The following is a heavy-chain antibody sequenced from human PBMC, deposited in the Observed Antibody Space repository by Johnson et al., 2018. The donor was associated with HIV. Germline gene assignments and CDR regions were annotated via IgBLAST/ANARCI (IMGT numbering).Heavy chain of an antibody. Sequence: QVQLVESGGGLVKPGGSLRLSCAASGFTFSNAWMNWVRQAPGKGLEWVAVISYDGSNKYYADSVKGRFTISRDNSKNTLYLQMNSLRAEDTAVYYCAKDVGNYWPDSFDIWGQGTMVTVSS. CDR3: AKDVGNYWPDSFDI. CDR2: ISYDGSNK. J-gene: IGHJ3*02. CDR1: GFTFSNAW. D-gene: IGHD3-22*01. V-gene: IGHV3-30*18.